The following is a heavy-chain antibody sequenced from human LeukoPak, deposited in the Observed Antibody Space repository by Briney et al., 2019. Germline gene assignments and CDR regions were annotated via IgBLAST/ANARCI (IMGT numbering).Heavy chain of an antibody. V-gene: IGHV3-53*01. J-gene: IGHJ4*02. CDR2: IDTGGST. CDR3: ARSNREFASGSGDY. CDR1: GFTVSSNY. Sequence: PGGSLRLSCAASGFTVSSNYMSWVRQAPGKGLEWVSLIDTGGSTYYAGSVRGRFTISRDNSKNTLYLQMNSLRAEDTAVYYCARSNREFASGSGDYWGQGTLVTVSS. D-gene: IGHD3-10*01.